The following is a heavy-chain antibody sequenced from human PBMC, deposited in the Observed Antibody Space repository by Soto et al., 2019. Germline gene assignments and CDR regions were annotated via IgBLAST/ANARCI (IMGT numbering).Heavy chain of an antibody. Sequence: PSETLSLTCTVSGDSISTNYWSWIRQSPGKGLEWIGFIYYGGSTNYNPSLKSRVTISVDTPKNQFSLKLSSVTAADTAVYYCAKNCNWESLVHWGQGTLVTVSA. D-gene: IGHD1-1*01. CDR3: AKNCNWESLVH. CDR2: IYYGGST. J-gene: IGHJ4*02. CDR1: GDSISTNY. V-gene: IGHV4-59*08.